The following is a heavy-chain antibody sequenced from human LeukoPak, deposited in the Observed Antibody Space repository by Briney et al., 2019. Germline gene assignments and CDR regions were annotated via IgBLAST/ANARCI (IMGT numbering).Heavy chain of an antibody. Sequence: GGSLRLSCAASGFTFSDYYMSWIRQAPGKGLEWVSYISSSSSYTNYADSVKGRFTISRDNAKNSLYLQMNSLRAEDTAVYYCARDGIESSGWEGFDYWSQGTLVTVSS. CDR3: ARDGIESSGWEGFDY. J-gene: IGHJ4*02. V-gene: IGHV3-11*06. CDR1: GFTFSDYY. CDR2: ISSSSSYT. D-gene: IGHD6-19*01.